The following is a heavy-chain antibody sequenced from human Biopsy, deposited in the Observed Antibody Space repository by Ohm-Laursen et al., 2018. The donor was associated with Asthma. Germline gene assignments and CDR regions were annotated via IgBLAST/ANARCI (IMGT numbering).Heavy chain of an antibody. CDR3: AKAVDYSHYYGIDV. Sequence: ASVKVSCKTSGYTFNSAGITWVRQAPGQGLEWMGWISVYNGNTKVAQKLQDRVTMITDTSTSTAYMELRSLRSDNTAVYFCAKAVDYSHYYGIDVWGQGTTVTVS. D-gene: IGHD3-10*01. J-gene: IGHJ6*02. V-gene: IGHV1-18*01. CDR1: GYTFNSAG. CDR2: ISVYNGNT.